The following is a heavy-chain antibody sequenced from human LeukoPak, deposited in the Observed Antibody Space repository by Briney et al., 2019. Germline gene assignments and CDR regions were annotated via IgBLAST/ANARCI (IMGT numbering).Heavy chain of an antibody. CDR3: ARVGVRGVIITFWFDP. Sequence: ASVKVSCKASGYTFTSYGISWVRQAPGQGLEWMGWISAYNGNTNYAQKLQGRVTMTTDTSTSTAYMELRSLRSDDTAVYYCARVGVRGVIITFWFDPWGQGTLVTVSS. V-gene: IGHV1-18*01. J-gene: IGHJ5*02. CDR1: GYTFTSYG. D-gene: IGHD3-10*01. CDR2: ISAYNGNT.